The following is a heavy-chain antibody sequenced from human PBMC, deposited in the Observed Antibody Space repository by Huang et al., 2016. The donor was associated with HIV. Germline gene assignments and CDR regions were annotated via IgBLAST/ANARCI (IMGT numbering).Heavy chain of an antibody. CDR3: AKGRGSNWLSPSGLFDL. V-gene: IGHV3-23*01. J-gene: IGHJ2*01. CDR1: EITFRNFA. Sequence: EGQLLESGGGLTQPGGSRRLSCVVSEITFRNFAMSWVRQAPRKGLEWVATITGSGFTTYYADSVGGRFTVSRDNSKNTVNLQMDNLRVDDTAIYFCAKGRGSNWLSPSGLFDLWGRGTLVSVSS. D-gene: IGHD6-19*01. CDR2: ITGSGFTT.